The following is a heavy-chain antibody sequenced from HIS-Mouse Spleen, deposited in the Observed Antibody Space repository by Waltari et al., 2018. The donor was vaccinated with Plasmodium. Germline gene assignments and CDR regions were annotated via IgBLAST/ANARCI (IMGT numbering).Heavy chain of an antibody. CDR2: IKHSGST. D-gene: IGHD6-19*01. CDR3: ARGPGYSSGWYYFDY. J-gene: IGHJ4*02. CDR1: GGSFSGYY. Sequence: QVQLQQWGAGLLKPSETLSLTCAVYGGSFSGYYWSWIRQPPGKGLEWIGEIKHSGSTNYNPSLKSRVTISVDTSKNQFSLKLSSVTAADTAVYYCARGPGYSSGWYYFDYWGLGTLVTVSS. V-gene: IGHV4-34*01.